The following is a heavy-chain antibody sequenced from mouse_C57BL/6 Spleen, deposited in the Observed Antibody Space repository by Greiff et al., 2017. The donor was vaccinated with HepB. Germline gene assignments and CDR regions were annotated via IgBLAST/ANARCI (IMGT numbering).Heavy chain of an antibody. CDR2: ILPGSGST. Sequence: QVQLKESGAELMKPGASVKLSCKATGYTFTGYWIEWVKQRPGHGLEWIGEILPGSGSTNYNEKFKGKATFTADKSSNTAYMQLSSLTTEDSAIYYCARRYSNYAGFAYWGQGTLVTVSA. V-gene: IGHV1-9*01. J-gene: IGHJ3*01. CDR1: GYTFTGYW. CDR3: ARRYSNYAGFAY. D-gene: IGHD2-5*01.